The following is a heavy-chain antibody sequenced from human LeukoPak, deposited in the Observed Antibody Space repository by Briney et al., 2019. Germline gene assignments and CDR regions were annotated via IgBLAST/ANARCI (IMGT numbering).Heavy chain of an antibody. Sequence: PGGSLRLSCAASGFTFSRYAMSWARQAPGKGLEWVSGISGSGDTTYYADPVKGRFTISRDNSKNTLYLQMNSPRAEDTAVYYCAKDFGDCSNGVCYGKPFDYWGQGTLVTASS. CDR3: AKDFGDCSNGVCYGKPFDY. D-gene: IGHD2-8*01. CDR1: GFTFSRYA. J-gene: IGHJ4*02. V-gene: IGHV3-23*01. CDR2: ISGSGDTT.